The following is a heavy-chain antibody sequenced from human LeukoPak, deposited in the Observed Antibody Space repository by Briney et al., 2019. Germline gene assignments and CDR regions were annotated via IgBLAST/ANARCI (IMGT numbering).Heavy chain of an antibody. CDR3: ARDPRNVGLAP. J-gene: IGHJ5*02. V-gene: IGHV3-7*01. Sequence: HPGGSLRLSCAASGFTFSSFYMTWVRQAPGKGLEWVATIKQDGSDKHYVDSVKGRFIISRDNAKNSLYLQMNSLRVEDTAVYYCARDPRNVGLAPWGQGTLVTVSS. CDR1: GFTFSSFY. D-gene: IGHD2-15*01. CDR2: IKQDGSDK.